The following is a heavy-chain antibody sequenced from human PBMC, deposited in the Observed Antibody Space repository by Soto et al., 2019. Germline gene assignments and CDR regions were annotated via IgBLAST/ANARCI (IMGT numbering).Heavy chain of an antibody. CDR3: ASYLREYYYYYYGMDV. CDR2: IYYSGST. V-gene: IGHV4-30-4*01. CDR1: GGSISSGDYY. Sequence: PSETLSLTCTVSGGSISSGDYYWSWIRQPPGKGLEWIGYIYYSGSTYYNPSLKSRVTISVDTSKNQFSLKLSSVTAADTAVYYCASYLREYYYYYYGMDVWGQGTTVTVSS. J-gene: IGHJ6*02.